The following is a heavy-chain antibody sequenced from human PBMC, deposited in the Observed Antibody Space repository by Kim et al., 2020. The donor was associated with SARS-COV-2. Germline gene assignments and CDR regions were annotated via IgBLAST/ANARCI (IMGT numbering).Heavy chain of an antibody. Sequence: RRVTISVDTSKNQFSLKLSSVTAADTAVYYCARGHPHCSGGSCYSYYFDYWGQGTLVTVSS. J-gene: IGHJ4*02. D-gene: IGHD2-15*01. CDR3: ARGHPHCSGGSCYSYYFDY. V-gene: IGHV4-34*01.